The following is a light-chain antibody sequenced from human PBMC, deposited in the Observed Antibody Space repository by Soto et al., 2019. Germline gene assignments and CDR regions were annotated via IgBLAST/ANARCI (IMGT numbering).Light chain of an antibody. CDR1: QNINTW. CDR2: QAS. J-gene: IGKJ1*01. CDR3: QQYNTWSTWT. Sequence: DIQMTQSPSTLSASVGDRVSITCRASQNINTWLAWYQQKPGKAPSLLIYQASNLKSGVPSRFGGSGSGTEFTLTISSLQPDDFATYYCQQYNTWSTWTFGQGTKVEIK. V-gene: IGKV1-5*03.